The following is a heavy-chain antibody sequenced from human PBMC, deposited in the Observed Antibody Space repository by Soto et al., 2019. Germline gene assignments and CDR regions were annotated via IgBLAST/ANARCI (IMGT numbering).Heavy chain of an antibody. CDR3: ARDLTSIGNYAPGRSYDAFDI. CDR1: GDSVSSNSAA. D-gene: IGHD4-4*01. J-gene: IGHJ3*02. CDR2: TYYRSKWYN. V-gene: IGHV6-1*01. Sequence: KQSPTLSLTCAISGDSVSSNSAAWNWIRQSPSRGLEWLGRTYYRSKWYNDYAVSVKSRITINPDTSKNQFSLQLNSVTPEDTAVYYCARDLTSIGNYAPGRSYDAFDIWGQGTMVTVSS.